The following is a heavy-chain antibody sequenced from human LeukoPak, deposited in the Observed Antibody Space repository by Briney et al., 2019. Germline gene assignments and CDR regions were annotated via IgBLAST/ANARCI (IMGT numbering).Heavy chain of an antibody. V-gene: IGHV3-30-3*01. CDR1: GFTFSSYA. CDR2: ISYDGSNK. D-gene: IGHD1-26*01. Sequence: PGGSLRLSCAASGFTFSSYAMHWVRQAPGKGLEWVAVISYDGSNKYYADSVKGRFTISRDNSKNTLYLQMNSLRAEDTAVYYCATSGSYWIEWGQGALVTVSS. CDR3: ATSGSYWIE. J-gene: IGHJ4*02.